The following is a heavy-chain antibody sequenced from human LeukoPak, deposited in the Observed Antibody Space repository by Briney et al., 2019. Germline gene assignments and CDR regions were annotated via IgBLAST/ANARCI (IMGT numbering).Heavy chain of an antibody. CDR3: ARGRSGYCSSTSCSGSYYYYYMDV. CDR1: GGSFSGYY. J-gene: IGHJ6*03. D-gene: IGHD2-2*01. V-gene: IGHV4-34*01. Sequence: SETLSLTCAVYGGSFSGYYWSWIRQPPGKGLEWIGEINHSGSTNYNPSLKSRVTISVDTSKNQFSLKLSSVTAADTAVYYCARGRSGYCSSTSCSGSYYYYYMDVWGKGTTVTVFS. CDR2: INHSGST.